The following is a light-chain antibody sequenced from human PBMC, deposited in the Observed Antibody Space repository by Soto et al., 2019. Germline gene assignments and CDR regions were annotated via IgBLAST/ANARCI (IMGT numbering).Light chain of an antibody. V-gene: IGKV1-5*03. CDR3: QQYKSYWT. J-gene: IGKJ1*01. Sequence: IQMTPSLATLSASVGDSVRNTFRASQSITNWLAWYQLKPGKVPKLLIHEASNLHSGVSSRFTGSGSGTDFTLTITSLQPEDFATYYCQQYKSYWTFGQGTKVDIK. CDR2: EAS. CDR1: QSITNW.